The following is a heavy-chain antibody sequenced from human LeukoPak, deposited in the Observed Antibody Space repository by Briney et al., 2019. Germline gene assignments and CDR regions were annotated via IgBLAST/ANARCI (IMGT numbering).Heavy chain of an antibody. J-gene: IGHJ4*02. CDR3: ARGGILDIVVVPAAGLGVPLDYFDY. V-gene: IGHV4-38-2*01. Sequence: SETLSFTCAVSGYSISSGYYWGWIRQPPGKGLEWIGRIYHSGSTYYNPPLKSRVTISVDTAKNQFSLKLSSVTAADTALYYGARGGILDIVVVPAAGLGVPLDYFDYWGQGTLVTVSS. CDR1: GYSISSGYY. D-gene: IGHD2-2*01. CDR2: IYHSGST.